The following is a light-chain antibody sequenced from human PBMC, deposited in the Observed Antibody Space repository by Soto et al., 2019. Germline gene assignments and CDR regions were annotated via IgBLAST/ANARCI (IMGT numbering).Light chain of an antibody. Sequence: QSALTQPASVSGSPGQSITISCTGSSSDVGAFNYVSWYQQHPGKAPKLMIYEVGNRPSGVSDRFSGSKSGNTASLTISGLQAEDEADYYCSSFTTSSTLVVFGGGTQLTVL. CDR1: SSDVGAFNY. CDR3: SSFTTSSTLVV. J-gene: IGLJ2*01. V-gene: IGLV2-14*01. CDR2: EVG.